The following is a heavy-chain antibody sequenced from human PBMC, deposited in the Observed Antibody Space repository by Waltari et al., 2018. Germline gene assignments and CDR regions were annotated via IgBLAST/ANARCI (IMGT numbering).Heavy chain of an antibody. D-gene: IGHD5-12*01. CDR3: ARQGEGDGYNPNWFDP. CDR1: GYSISSGSY. Sequence: QLQLQESGPGLVKPSETLSLTCAVSGYSISSGSYWCWIRQPPGKGLEWIGSIYHSGSTYDNPSLKSRVTISVDTSKNQFSLKLSSVTAADTAVYYCARQGEGDGYNPNWFDPWGQGTLVTVSS. CDR2: IYHSGST. V-gene: IGHV4-38-2*01. J-gene: IGHJ5*02.